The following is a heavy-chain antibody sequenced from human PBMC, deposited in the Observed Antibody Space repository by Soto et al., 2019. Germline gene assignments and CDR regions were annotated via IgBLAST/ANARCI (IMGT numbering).Heavy chain of an antibody. CDR2: IYSGGYT. J-gene: IGHJ4*02. Sequence: EVQLVESGGGLIQPGGSLRLSCAVSGFTVSNNYMSWVRQAPGKGLEGVSVIYSGGYTAYGDSVKGRFTISRDNSKNTLYLQTKSLGPSAPAVYYWAPRPGGGGYWGQGTLVTVSS. CDR1: GFTVSNNY. CDR3: APRPGGGGY. V-gene: IGHV3-53*01. D-gene: IGHD3-10*01.